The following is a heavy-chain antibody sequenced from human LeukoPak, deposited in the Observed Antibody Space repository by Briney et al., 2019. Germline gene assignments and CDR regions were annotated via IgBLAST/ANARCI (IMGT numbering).Heavy chain of an antibody. J-gene: IGHJ6*02. D-gene: IGHD6-13*01. V-gene: IGHV1-18*01. Sequence: ASVKVSCKASGYTFTSYGISWVRQAPGQGLEWMGWISAYNGNTNYAQKLQGRVTMTTDTSTSTAYMELRSLRSDDAAVYYCARDHSGQQQLVYRYYYYGMDVWGQGTTVTVSS. CDR3: ARDHSGQQQLVYRYYYYGMDV. CDR2: ISAYNGNT. CDR1: GYTFTSYG.